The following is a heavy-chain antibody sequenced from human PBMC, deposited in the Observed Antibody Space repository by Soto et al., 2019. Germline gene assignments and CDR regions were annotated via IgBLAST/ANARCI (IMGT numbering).Heavy chain of an antibody. J-gene: IGHJ4*02. CDR3: AKTSSGVFGVVNYYFDY. CDR2: ISYDGSNK. CDR1: GFTFSSYG. D-gene: IGHD3-3*01. V-gene: IGHV3-30*18. Sequence: PGGSLRLSCAASGFTFSSYGMHWVRQAPGKGLEWVAVISYDGSNKYYADSVKGRFTISRDNSKNTLYLQMNSLRAEDTAVYYCAKTSSGVFGVVNYYFDYWGQGTLVTVSS.